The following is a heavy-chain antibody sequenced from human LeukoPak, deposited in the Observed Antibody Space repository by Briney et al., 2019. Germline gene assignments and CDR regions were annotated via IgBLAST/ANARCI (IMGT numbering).Heavy chain of an antibody. V-gene: IGHV4-34*01. CDR2: INHSGSP. CDR1: GGSFSGYY. CDR3: ARLVSVAVRVVYYYFYMDV. Sequence: PSETLSLTCAVYGGSFSGYYWSWIRQPSGKGLEWIGEINHSGSPNYNPSLKSRVTISVDTSKNQFSLKLSSVTAADTAVYYCARLVSVAVRVVYYYFYMDVWGKGTTVTVSS. J-gene: IGHJ6*03. D-gene: IGHD3-10*01.